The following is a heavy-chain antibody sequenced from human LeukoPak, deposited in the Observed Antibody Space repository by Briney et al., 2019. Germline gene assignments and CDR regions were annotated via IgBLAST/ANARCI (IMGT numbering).Heavy chain of an antibody. J-gene: IGHJ6*03. CDR1: GYTFTSYG. CDR3: ARVVDIVATIPKTPPRGGYYYYMDA. CDR2: ISAYNGNT. V-gene: IGHV1-18*01. D-gene: IGHD5-12*01. Sequence: ASVKVSCKASGYTFTSYGISWVRQAPGQGLEWMGWISAYNGNTNYAQKLQGRVTMTTDTSTSTAYMELRSLRSDDTAVYYCARVVDIVATIPKTPPRGGYYYYMDAWGKGTTVTVSS.